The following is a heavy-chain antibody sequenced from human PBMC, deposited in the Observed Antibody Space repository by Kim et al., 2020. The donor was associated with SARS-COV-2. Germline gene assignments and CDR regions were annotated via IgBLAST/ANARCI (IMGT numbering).Heavy chain of an antibody. CDR1: GYTFTSYA. CDR3: ARVRYVGIHAPLEF. J-gene: IGHJ1*01. Sequence: ASVKVSCKASGYTFTSYAIHWVRQAPGQGLEWMGWINCGNGNRKYAERFQGRVTINSDSSAGTAYMELSSLTSDDTAVYYCARVRYVGIHAPLEFWGQG. V-gene: IGHV1-3*01. D-gene: IGHD3-16*01. CDR2: INCGNGNR.